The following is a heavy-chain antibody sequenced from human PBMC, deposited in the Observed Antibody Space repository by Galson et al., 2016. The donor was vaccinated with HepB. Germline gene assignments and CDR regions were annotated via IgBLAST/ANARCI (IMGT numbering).Heavy chain of an antibody. Sequence: SLRLSCAASGFNFISHGMHWVRQAPGKGLEWVGVIWYDGSRKLYADSVKGRFTITRDNSKNTVFLQMTSLRAEDTAVYYCARDGTPLTIYGTAKGGMDVWGRGTTVTVS. D-gene: IGHD1-7*01. CDR2: IWYDGSRK. CDR1: GFNFISHG. V-gene: IGHV3-33*01. J-gene: IGHJ6*02. CDR3: ARDGTPLTIYGTAKGGMDV.